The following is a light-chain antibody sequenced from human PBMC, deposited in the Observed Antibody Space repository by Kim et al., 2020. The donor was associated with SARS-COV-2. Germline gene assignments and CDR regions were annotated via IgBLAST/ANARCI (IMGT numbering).Light chain of an antibody. CDR2: SNN. Sequence: ELTQPPSASETPGQKVTISCSGSSSNIGRKAINWYQQLPGTAPKLLIYSNNQRPSGVPDRFSASKSGTSASLTITGLQSEDEADYYCGTWDDSLNGPVFGPGTKVTVL. J-gene: IGLJ1*01. V-gene: IGLV1-44*01. CDR1: SSNIGRKA. CDR3: GTWDDSLNGPV.